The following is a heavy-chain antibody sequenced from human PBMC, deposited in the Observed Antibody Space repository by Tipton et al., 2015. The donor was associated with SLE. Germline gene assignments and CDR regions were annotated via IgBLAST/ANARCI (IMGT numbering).Heavy chain of an antibody. V-gene: IGHV4-61*09. CDR1: GDSISSRNYY. J-gene: IGHJ4*02. CDR3: ARPLPDAYSNSVYFDY. CDR2: IYTSGTT. D-gene: IGHD4-11*01. Sequence: TLSLTCTVSGDSISSRNYYWTWIRQPAEKGLEWIGHIYTSGTTNYTPSLKGRVTILADTSKNQFSLKLKSVTAADTAVYYCARPLPDAYSNSVYFDYWGQGTLVTVSS.